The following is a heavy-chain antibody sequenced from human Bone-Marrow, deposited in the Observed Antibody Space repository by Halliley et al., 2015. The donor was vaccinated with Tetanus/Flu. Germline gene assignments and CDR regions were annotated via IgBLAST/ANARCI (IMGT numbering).Heavy chain of an antibody. V-gene: IGHV4-4*01. CDR3: ARRSENSYGFDF. Sequence: LEGIGETYHSGNTNYNPSFKSRVTISVDKSKNQFSLWLSSVTAADTAEYFCARRSENSYGFDFWGQGTLVTVSS. J-gene: IGHJ4*02. CDR2: TYHSGNT. D-gene: IGHD5-18*01.